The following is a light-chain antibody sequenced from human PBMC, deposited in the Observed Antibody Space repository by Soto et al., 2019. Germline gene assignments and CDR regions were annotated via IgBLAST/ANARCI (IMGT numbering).Light chain of an antibody. Sequence: VLTQSPATLSLSPGERATLSCRASQSVSSQLAWYQQKPGQAPRLFIYDASKRATGVPGRFSGSGSGTDFTFTISSLEPDDVAVYYCQQRSSWPTFGQGTRVEIK. V-gene: IGKV3-11*01. J-gene: IGKJ1*01. CDR1: QSVSSQ. CDR2: DAS. CDR3: QQRSSWPT.